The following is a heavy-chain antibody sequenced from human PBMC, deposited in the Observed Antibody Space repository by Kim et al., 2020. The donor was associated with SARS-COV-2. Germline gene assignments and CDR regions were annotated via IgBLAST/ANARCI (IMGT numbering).Heavy chain of an antibody. CDR2: IRARGDST. J-gene: IGHJ5*01. D-gene: IGHD3-10*01. Sequence: GGSLRLSCATSGFTFSNYAMTWVRQASGKGLESVSSIRARGDSTYYADSVKGRFIISSAKSRNTQYLQMNSMSVENTAISYCAKNFRGESRIGYMNWF. CDR1: GFTFSNYA. V-gene: IGHV3-23*01. CDR3: AKNFRGESRIGYMNWF.